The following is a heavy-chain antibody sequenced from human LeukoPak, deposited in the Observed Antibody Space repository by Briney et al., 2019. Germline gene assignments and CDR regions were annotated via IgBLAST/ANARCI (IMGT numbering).Heavy chain of an antibody. D-gene: IGHD6-19*01. CDR3: AGGSIAVAGGRGWFDP. CDR2: IIPIFGTA. J-gene: IGHJ5*02. Sequence: ASVKLSCKASGGTFSSYAISWVRQAPGQGLEWMGRIIPIFGTANYAQKFQGRVTITTDESTSTAYMELSSLRSEDTAVYYCAGGSIAVAGGRGWFDPWGQGTLVTVSS. V-gene: IGHV1-69*05. CDR1: GGTFSSYA.